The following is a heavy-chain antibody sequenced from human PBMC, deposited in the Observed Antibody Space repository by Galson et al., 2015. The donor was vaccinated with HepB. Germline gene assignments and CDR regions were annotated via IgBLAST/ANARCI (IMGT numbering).Heavy chain of an antibody. CDR3: TTEPMVTMHSY. CDR2: IKSNADGGTT. V-gene: IGHV3-15*01. D-gene: IGHD4-17*01. CDR1: GFNFNNAW. Sequence: SLRLSCAASGFNFNNAWVNWVRQPPGKGLEWVGRIKSNADGGTTYYAAPVKGRFTISRDDSNNMVYLQMSGLKTEDTAVYYCTTEPMVTMHSYWGQGTLVTVSS. J-gene: IGHJ4*02.